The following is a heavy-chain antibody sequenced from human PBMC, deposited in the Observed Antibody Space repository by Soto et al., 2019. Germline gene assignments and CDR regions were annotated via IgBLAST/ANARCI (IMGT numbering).Heavy chain of an antibody. J-gene: IGHJ6*02. D-gene: IGHD3-10*01. Sequence: SQTPSLTCAMSADSVSSNNAAWNWIRQSPSRGLEWLGRTCYRSKWYNDYAVSVKSRITINPDTSKNQFSLQLNSVTPEDTAVYYCARTPGVITMVRGVIMPYYYGMDVWGQGTTVTVSS. CDR3: ARTPGVITMVRGVIMPYYYGMDV. V-gene: IGHV6-1*01. CDR1: ADSVSSNNAA. CDR2: TCYRSKWYN.